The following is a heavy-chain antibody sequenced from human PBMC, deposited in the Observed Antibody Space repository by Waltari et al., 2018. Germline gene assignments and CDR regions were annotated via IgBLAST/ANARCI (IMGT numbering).Heavy chain of an antibody. J-gene: IGHJ6*03. CDR3: ASAYCGGDCSPYYYYYYMDV. V-gene: IGHV1-69*14. Sequence: QVQLVQSGAEVKKPGSSVKVSCKASGGTFSSYAISWVRQAPGQGLEWMGGIIPSCGTANYEQKFKGRVTITADKSTSTAYMELSSLRSEDTAVYYCASAYCGGDCSPYYYYYYMDVWGKGTTVTVSS. D-gene: IGHD2-21*01. CDR2: IIPSCGTA. CDR1: GGTFSSYA.